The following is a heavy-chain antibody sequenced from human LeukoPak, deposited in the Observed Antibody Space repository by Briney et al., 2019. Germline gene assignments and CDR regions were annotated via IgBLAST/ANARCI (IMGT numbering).Heavy chain of an antibody. CDR1: GGSISSGDYY. Sequence: PSETLSLTCTVSGGSISSGDYYWSWIRQPPGKGLEWIGYIYYSGSTYYNPSLKSRVTISVDTSKSQFSLKLSSVTAADTAVYYCAREEAYCGGDCYLPYDAFDIWGQGTMVTVSS. CDR3: AREEAYCGGDCYLPYDAFDI. J-gene: IGHJ3*02. V-gene: IGHV4-30-4*01. CDR2: IYYSGST. D-gene: IGHD2-21*02.